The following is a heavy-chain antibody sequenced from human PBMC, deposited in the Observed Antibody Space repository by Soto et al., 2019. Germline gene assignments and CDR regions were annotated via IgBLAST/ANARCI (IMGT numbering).Heavy chain of an antibody. CDR3: ARLTVTTDAFDI. D-gene: IGHD4-17*01. Sequence: QLQLQESGPGLVKPSETLSLTCTVSGGSISSSSYYWGWIRQPPGKGLEWIGSIYYSGSTYYNPSLKSRVTISVDTSKNQFSLKLSSVTAADTAVYYCARLTVTTDAFDIWGQGTMVTVSS. CDR1: GGSISSSSYY. J-gene: IGHJ3*02. CDR2: IYYSGST. V-gene: IGHV4-39*01.